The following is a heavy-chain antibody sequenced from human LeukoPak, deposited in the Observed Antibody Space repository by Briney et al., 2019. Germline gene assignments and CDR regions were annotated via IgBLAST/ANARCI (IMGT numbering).Heavy chain of an antibody. J-gene: IGHJ4*02. CDR2: IFYSGTT. Sequence: SETLSLTCTVSGGSINSYYWSWIRRPPGKGLEWIGYIFYSGTTNYNPSLKSRVTISVDTSQTQFSLTLSSVTAADTAVYYCARGGTVVNGFDYWGLGTLVTVSS. CDR1: GGSINSYY. D-gene: IGHD4-23*01. CDR3: ARGGTVVNGFDY. V-gene: IGHV4-59*01.